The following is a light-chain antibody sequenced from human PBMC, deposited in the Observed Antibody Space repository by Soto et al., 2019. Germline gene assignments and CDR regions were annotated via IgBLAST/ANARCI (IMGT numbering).Light chain of an antibody. Sequence: QSALTQPGSVSGSPGQSITISCTGTSSDVGGYYFVSWYQQYPGKAPKLMIYEVSNRPSGVSNRFSGSKSGNTASLTISGLQAEDEADYYCSSYTSSSTYVFGTGTKVTVL. V-gene: IGLV2-14*01. CDR1: SSDVGGYYF. CDR2: EVS. CDR3: SSYTSSSTYV. J-gene: IGLJ1*01.